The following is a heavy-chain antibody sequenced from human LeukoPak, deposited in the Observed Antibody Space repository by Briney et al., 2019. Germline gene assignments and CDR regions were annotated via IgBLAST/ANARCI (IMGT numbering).Heavy chain of an antibody. CDR3: AKDLIVEGASDY. V-gene: IGHV3-23*01. J-gene: IGHJ4*02. Sequence: SGGSLRLSCAESGCIFLSYAMSWERQAPGKGLEWVSAISGSGGSTYYADSVKGRFTISRDNSKNTLYLQMNSLRAEDTAVYYCAKDLIVEGASDYWGQGTLVTVSS. CDR1: GCIFLSYA. CDR2: ISGSGGST. D-gene: IGHD1-26*01.